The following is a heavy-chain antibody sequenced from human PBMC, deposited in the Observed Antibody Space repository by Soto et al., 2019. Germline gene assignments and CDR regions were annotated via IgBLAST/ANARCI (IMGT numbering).Heavy chain of an antibody. CDR1: GGSFSGYY. D-gene: IGHD6-19*01. J-gene: IGHJ3*02. Sequence: QVQLQQWGAGLLKPSETLSLTCAVYGGSFSGYYWSWIRQPPGKGLEWIGEINHSGSTNYNPSLKSRVTISVDPSKNQFDLKLSSVTAADTAVYYCARTGYSSGWYKAAFDIWGQRTMVTVSS. CDR3: ARTGYSSGWYKAAFDI. V-gene: IGHV4-34*01. CDR2: INHSGST.